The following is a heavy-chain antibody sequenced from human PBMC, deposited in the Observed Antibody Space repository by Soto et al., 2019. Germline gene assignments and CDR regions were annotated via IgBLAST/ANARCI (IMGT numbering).Heavy chain of an antibody. CDR3: AHRRYSSSPTSDFDY. Sequence: QIPLKESGPTLVKPTQTLTLTCTFSGFSLSTSGVGVGWIRQPPGKALEWLALIYWDDDKRYSPSLKSRLTITKDTSKHQVVLTMTNMDPVYTATYYCAHRRYSSSPTSDFDYWGQGTLVTVSS. D-gene: IGHD6-6*01. J-gene: IGHJ4*02. CDR2: IYWDDDK. CDR1: GFSLSTSGVG. V-gene: IGHV2-5*02.